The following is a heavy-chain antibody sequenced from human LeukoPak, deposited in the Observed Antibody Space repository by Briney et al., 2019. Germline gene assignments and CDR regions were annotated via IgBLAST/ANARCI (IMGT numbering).Heavy chain of an antibody. CDR2: IYNGGTT. J-gene: IGHJ4*02. D-gene: IGHD2-8*01. V-gene: IGHV3-53*01. CDR1: GFTVSSNY. Sequence: GGSLRLSCAASGFTVSSNYMSWVRQAPGKGLEWVSVIYNGGTTYYADSVKGRFTISRDNSTNTLYLQMNSLRAEDTAVYYWARGPTNGQAFDYWGQGTLVSVSS. CDR3: ARGPTNGQAFDY.